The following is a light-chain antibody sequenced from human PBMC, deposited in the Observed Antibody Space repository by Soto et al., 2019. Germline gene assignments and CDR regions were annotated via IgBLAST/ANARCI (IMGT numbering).Light chain of an antibody. CDR1: QAIRDD. CDR3: LQYHSSWT. Sequence: AVQMTQNTSSLSASVGDRVSITCRAGQAIRDDLGWYQKKPGKAPKLLIFAASRLERGVPSRFSGSGSGTDFTLTISSLQPEDFATYYCLQYHSSWTFGQGTNV. CDR2: AAS. J-gene: IGKJ1*01. V-gene: IGKV1-6*01.